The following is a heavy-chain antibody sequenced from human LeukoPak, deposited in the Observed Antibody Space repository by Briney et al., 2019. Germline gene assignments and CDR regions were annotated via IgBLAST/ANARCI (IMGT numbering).Heavy chain of an antibody. CDR2: IIPILGIA. CDR1: GGTLSSYA. Sequence: SVKVSCKASGGTLSSYAISWVRQASGQGLEWMGRIIPILGIANYAQKFQGRVTITADKSTSTAYMELSSLRSEDTAVYYCARDLDTWSPGNYGMDVWGQGTTVTVSS. D-gene: IGHD3/OR15-3a*01. J-gene: IGHJ6*02. CDR3: ARDLDTWSPGNYGMDV. V-gene: IGHV1-69*04.